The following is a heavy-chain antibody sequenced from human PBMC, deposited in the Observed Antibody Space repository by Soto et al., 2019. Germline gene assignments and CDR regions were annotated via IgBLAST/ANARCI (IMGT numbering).Heavy chain of an antibody. CDR1: GYTFTSYG. CDR3: SRGRYGDY. J-gene: IGHJ4*02. D-gene: IGHD1-1*01. Sequence: QVHLVQSGAEVKKPGASVKVSCKGSGYTFTSYGITWVRQAPGQGLEWMGWISAHNGNTDYAQKLQGRVTVTRDTSTSTAYMELRSLRSDDTAVYYCSRGRYGDYWGQGALVTVSS. CDR2: ISAHNGNT. V-gene: IGHV1-18*01.